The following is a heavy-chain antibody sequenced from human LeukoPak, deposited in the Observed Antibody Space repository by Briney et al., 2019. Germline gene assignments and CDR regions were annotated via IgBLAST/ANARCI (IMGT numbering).Heavy chain of an antibody. CDR1: GGSISSSSYY. CDR2: IYYSGST. V-gene: IGHV4-39*07. J-gene: IGHJ4*02. CDR3: ARALQGPYSVGIDY. Sequence: SETLSLTCTVSGGSISSSSYYWGWIRQPPGKGLEWIGSIYYSGSTNYNPSLKSRVTISVDTSKNQFSLKLSSVTAADTAVYYCARALQGPYSVGIDYWGQGTLVTVSS. D-gene: IGHD2-21*01.